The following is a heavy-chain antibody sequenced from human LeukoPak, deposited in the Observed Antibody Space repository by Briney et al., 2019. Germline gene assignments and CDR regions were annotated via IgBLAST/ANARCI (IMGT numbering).Heavy chain of an antibody. CDR2: IRYDGSNK. Sequence: PGGSLRLSCAASGFTFSSYGMHWVRQAPGKGLEWVAFIRYDGSNKYYADSVKGRFTISRDNSKNTLYLQMNSLRAEDTAVYYCAKCERVPAAYYYYCYMDVWGKGTTVTVSS. V-gene: IGHV3-30*02. CDR1: GFTFSSYG. CDR3: AKCERVPAAYYYYCYMDV. D-gene: IGHD2-2*01. J-gene: IGHJ6*03.